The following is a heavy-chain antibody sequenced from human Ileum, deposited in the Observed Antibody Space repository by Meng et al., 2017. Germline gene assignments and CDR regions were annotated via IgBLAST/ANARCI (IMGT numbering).Heavy chain of an antibody. CDR2: LYYSGNT. J-gene: IGHJ4*02. CDR1: GASLSSGTYY. CDR3: GKAPHY. Sequence: SETLSLTCTVSGASLSSGTYYWGWIRQPPGKGLEWIGSLYYSGNTYYNPSLRSRVTISIDTSKNQFSLKLNSVTAADTAVYYCGKAPHYWGQGTLVTVSS. V-gene: IGHV4-39*07.